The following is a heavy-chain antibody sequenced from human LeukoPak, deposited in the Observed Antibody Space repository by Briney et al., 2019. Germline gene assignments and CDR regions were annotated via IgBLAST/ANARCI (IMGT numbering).Heavy chain of an antibody. Sequence: PGGSLRLSCAASGFTFSSYGVSWVRQAPGKGLEWVSDISGSGGSTYYADSVKGRFPISRENSKNTLYLQMNSLRPEERSVLYCAKAPVCRCTGAICYSFDYWGQGTLVTVSS. V-gene: IGHV3-23*01. J-gene: IGHJ4*02. CDR2: ISGSGGST. D-gene: IGHD3-16*02. CDR1: GFTFSSYG. CDR3: AKAPVCRCTGAICYSFDY.